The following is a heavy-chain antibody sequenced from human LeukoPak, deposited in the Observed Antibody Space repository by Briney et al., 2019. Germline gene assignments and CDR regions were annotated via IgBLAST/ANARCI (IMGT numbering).Heavy chain of an antibody. V-gene: IGHV3-53*01. J-gene: IGHJ4*02. CDR3: ARDGYYGEGYFDY. D-gene: IGHD4-17*01. Sequence: GGSLRLSCAASGFTVSSNYMSWVRQAPGKGLEWVSVIYSGGSTYYADSVKGRFTTSRDDSKNTLYLQMNSLRAEDTAVYYCARDGYYGEGYFDYWGQGTLVTVSS. CDR1: GFTVSSNY. CDR2: IYSGGST.